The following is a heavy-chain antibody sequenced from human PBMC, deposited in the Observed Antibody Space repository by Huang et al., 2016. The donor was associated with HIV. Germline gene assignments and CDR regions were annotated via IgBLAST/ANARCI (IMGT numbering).Heavy chain of an antibody. J-gene: IGHJ6*02. D-gene: IGHD3-10*01. CDR3: ARLIGSPSFYYGLDV. CDR2: SLPGHTDP. CDR1: GYRFRSNW. Sequence: EVQLVQSGAEVKKPGESLKISCKGSGYRFRSNWIGWVRQMPGKGLEWMGVSLPGHTDPRYIPSFQGQVTISAAKPINTAYLQWSSLKASDTAMYYCARLIGSPSFYYGLDVWGQGTTVTVSS. V-gene: IGHV5-51*01.